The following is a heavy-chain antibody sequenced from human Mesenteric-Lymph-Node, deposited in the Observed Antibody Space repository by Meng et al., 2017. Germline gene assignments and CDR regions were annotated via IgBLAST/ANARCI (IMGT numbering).Heavy chain of an antibody. CDR3: AKDLVGATTDY. D-gene: IGHD1-26*01. CDR2: ISSNSDYI. Sequence: GESLKISCTASRFSFNGYSMNWLRKAPGKGLEWLASISSNSDYIYYADSVKGRFTISRDNSKNTLYLQMNSLRAEDTAVYYCAKDLVGATTDYWGQGTLVTVSS. J-gene: IGHJ4*02. V-gene: IGHV3-21*04. CDR1: RFSFNGYS.